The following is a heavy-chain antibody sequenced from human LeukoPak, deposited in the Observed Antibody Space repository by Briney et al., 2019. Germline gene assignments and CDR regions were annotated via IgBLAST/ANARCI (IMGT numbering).Heavy chain of an antibody. D-gene: IGHD6-19*01. CDR2: INHSGST. CDR1: GGSLSGYY. Sequence: SETLSLTCAVYGGSLSGYYWNWIRQPPGKGLEWIGEINHSGSTNYNVSLKSRVTISIDTFKNQFSLKLTSVTAADTAVYYCARGPLYSSEGEGFDPWGQGTLVTVS. CDR3: ARGPLYSSEGEGFDP. V-gene: IGHV4-34*01. J-gene: IGHJ5*02.